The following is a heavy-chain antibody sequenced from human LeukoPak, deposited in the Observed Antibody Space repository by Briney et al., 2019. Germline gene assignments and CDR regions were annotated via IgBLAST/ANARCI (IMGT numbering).Heavy chain of an antibody. Sequence: ASVKVSCKASGCTFTSYGISWVRQAPGQGLEWMGWISAYNGNTNYAQKLQGRVTMTTDTSTSTAYMELRSLRSDDTAVYYCARGGLDGDYYYYYMDVWGKGTTVTISS. CDR3: ARGGLDGDYYYYYMDV. CDR2: ISAYNGNT. CDR1: GCTFTSYG. J-gene: IGHJ6*03. V-gene: IGHV1-18*01. D-gene: IGHD3-16*01.